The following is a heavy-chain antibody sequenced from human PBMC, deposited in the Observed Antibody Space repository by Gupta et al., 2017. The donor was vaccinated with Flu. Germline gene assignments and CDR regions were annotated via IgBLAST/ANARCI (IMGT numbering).Heavy chain of an antibody. CDR2: IYYSGRT. Sequence: QLQLQESGPGLVKPSETLSLTFPVSGGSIRSSSYYWGWIRQPPGKGREWIGSIYYSGRTYDNPALKSRVTISVDTAKNQFSLKLRSVTAADTAVYYCASGRRRDEWYFDLWGRGTLVTVSS. D-gene: IGHD1-1*01. CDR3: ASGRRRDEWYFDL. V-gene: IGHV4-39*01. J-gene: IGHJ2*01. CDR1: GGSIRSSSYY.